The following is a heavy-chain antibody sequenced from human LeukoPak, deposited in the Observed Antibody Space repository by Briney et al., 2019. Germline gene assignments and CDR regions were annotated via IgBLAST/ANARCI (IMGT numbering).Heavy chain of an antibody. Sequence: SETLSLTCTVSGDSISSGDYYWNWIRQPPGKGLEWIGEINHSGSTNYNPSLKSRVTISVDTSKNQFSLKLSSVTAADTAVYYCARGRKQWLVERGFDYWGQGTLVTVSS. CDR2: INHSGST. CDR3: ARGRKQWLVERGFDY. V-gene: IGHV4-39*07. D-gene: IGHD6-19*01. CDR1: GDSISSGDYY. J-gene: IGHJ4*02.